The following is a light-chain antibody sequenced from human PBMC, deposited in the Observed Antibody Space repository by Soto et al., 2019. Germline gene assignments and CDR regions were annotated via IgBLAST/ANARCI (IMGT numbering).Light chain of an antibody. CDR2: GAS. CDR3: QQDNNWPFS. V-gene: IGKV3-15*01. Sequence: VLTQSPGTLSLSPGAIATLSCRASQSVSSSYLAWYQQKPGQAPRLLIYGASTRATGIPARFSGSGSGTEFTLTISSLQSEDSAVYFCQQDNNWPFSFGQGTRLEIK. J-gene: IGKJ5*01. CDR1: QSVSSSY.